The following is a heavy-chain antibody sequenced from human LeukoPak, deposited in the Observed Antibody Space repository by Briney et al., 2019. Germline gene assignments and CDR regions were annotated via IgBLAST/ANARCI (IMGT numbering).Heavy chain of an antibody. CDR3: AGSGGHYGLGSYQTHYTYYYYYYMDV. CDR2: IYTSGST. D-gene: IGHD3-10*01. Sequence: PSETLSLTCTVSGGSISSYYWSWVRQPAGKGLEWIGRIYTSGSTNYNPSLKSRVTMSVDTSKNQFSLKLSSVTAADTAVYYCAGSGGHYGLGSYQTHYTYYYYYYMDVWGKGTTVTISS. V-gene: IGHV4-4*07. J-gene: IGHJ6*03. CDR1: GGSISSYY.